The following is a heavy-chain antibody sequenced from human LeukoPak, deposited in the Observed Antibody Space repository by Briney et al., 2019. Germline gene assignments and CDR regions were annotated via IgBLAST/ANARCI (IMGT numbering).Heavy chain of an antibody. V-gene: IGHV3-30*10. CDR3: ARESPGSGSRFDP. J-gene: IGHJ5*02. D-gene: IGHD3-10*01. CDR2: ISYDGTNK. CDR1: GFTFSSYA. Sequence: GGSLRLSCAASGFTFSSYAMHWVRQAPGKGLEWVAVISYDGTNKYYTDSVKGRFTISRDSSKNTVYLQMNSLRAEDTAVYYCARESPGSGSRFDPWGQGTLVTVSS.